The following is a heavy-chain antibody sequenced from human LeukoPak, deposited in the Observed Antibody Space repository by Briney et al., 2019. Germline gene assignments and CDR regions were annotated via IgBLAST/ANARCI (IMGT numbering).Heavy chain of an antibody. V-gene: IGHV1-2*02. CDR1: GYTFTDNY. Sequence: ASVKGSCKASGYTFTDNYMHWVRQAPGQGFEWMGWIIPNSGDTHYAQKFQGRVTMTRDTTISTAYMELSRLRSDDTAVYYCARDIQGSPDAFDIWGQGTMLTVSS. CDR2: IIPNSGDT. J-gene: IGHJ3*02. CDR3: ARDIQGSPDAFDI.